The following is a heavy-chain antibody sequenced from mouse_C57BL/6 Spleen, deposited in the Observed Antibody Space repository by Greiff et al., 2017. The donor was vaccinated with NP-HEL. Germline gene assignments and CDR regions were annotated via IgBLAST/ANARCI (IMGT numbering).Heavy chain of an antibody. CDR2: INPSTGGT. CDR3: ARLYYDYRYAMDY. V-gene: IGHV1-42*01. J-gene: IGHJ4*01. D-gene: IGHD2-4*01. CDR1: GYSFTGYY. Sequence: EVQVVESGPELVKPGASVKISCKASGYSFTGYYMNWVKQSPEKSLEWIGEINPSTGGTTYNQKFKAKATLTVDKSSSTAYMQLKSLTSEDSAVYYCARLYYDYRYAMDYWGQGTSVTVSS.